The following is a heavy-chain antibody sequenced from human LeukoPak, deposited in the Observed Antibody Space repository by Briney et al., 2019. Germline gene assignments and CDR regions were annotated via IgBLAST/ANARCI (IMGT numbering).Heavy chain of an antibody. J-gene: IGHJ4*02. V-gene: IGHV3-13*01. CDR2: IGTAGDT. CDR3: ARSLSRSSSFDY. Sequence: PGGSLRLSCAASGFTFSSYDMHRVRQATGKGLEWVSAIGTAGDTYYPGSVKGRFTISRENAKNSLYLQMNSLRAGDTAAYYCARSLSRSSSFDYWGQGTLVTVSS. D-gene: IGHD6-13*01. CDR1: GFTFSSYD.